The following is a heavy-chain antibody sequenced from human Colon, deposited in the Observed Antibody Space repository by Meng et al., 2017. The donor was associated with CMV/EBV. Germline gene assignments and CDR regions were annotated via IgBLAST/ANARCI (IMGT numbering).Heavy chain of an antibody. CDR3: ARTPLRIVEALGTSNRFDP. V-gene: IGHV3-48*03. CDR1: GFMFSVYE. CDR2: ISDSGTAI. D-gene: IGHD2-15*01. Sequence: GESLKISCEVSGFMFSVYEMNWVRQAPGKGLEWVSRISDSGTAIYYADSVKGRFTISRDNAKNSLYLQMNSLRADDTGVYYCARTPLRIVEALGTSNRFDPWGQGTLVTVSS. J-gene: IGHJ5*02.